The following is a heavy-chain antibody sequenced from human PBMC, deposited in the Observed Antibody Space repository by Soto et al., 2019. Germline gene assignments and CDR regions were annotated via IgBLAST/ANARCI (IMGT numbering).Heavy chain of an antibody. V-gene: IGHV4-59*08. CDR1: SGSISLYY. Sequence: SETLSLTCAVSSGSISLYYWTWIRQPPGKGLEWIGYIYYSGSTNYNPSLKSRVTMSIDTSKNQFSLKLTSVTAADTAVYYCATYDVDTAMDHWGQGTLVTVSS. J-gene: IGHJ4*02. CDR3: ATYDVDTAMDH. CDR2: IYYSGST. D-gene: IGHD5-18*01.